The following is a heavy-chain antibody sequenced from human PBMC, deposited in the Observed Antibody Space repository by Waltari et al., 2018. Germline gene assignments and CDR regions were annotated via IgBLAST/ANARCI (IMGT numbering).Heavy chain of an antibody. D-gene: IGHD2-2*03. CDR1: GYSISSGYY. J-gene: IGHJ5*02. V-gene: IGHV4-38-2*02. CDR2: IYHSGST. CDR3: AREVGIVVVPAAIAHNWFDP. Sequence: QVQLQESGPGLVKPSETLSLTCTVSGYSISSGYYWGWIRQPHGKGLEWIGSIYHSGSTYYNPSRKSRDTISVDTSKNQFSLKLSSVTAADTAVYYCAREVGIVVVPAAIAHNWFDPWGQGTLVTVSS.